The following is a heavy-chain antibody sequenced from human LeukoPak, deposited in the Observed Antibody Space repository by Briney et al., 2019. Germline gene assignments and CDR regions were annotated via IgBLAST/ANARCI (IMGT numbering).Heavy chain of an antibody. CDR1: GGSISSDY. D-gene: IGHD6-25*01. Sequence: SETLSLTCTVSGGSISSDYWSWIRQPPGKGLEWIGYVYYTGSTNYNPSLTSRVTISLHTSKNQFSLSLSSVTAADTAVYYCAKYTAAARGSFGYRGQGTPVTVSS. CDR3: AKYTAAARGSFGY. J-gene: IGHJ4*02. CDR2: VYYTGST. V-gene: IGHV4-59*08.